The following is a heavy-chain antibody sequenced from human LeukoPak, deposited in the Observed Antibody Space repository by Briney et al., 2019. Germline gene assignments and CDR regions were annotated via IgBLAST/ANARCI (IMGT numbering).Heavy chain of an antibody. J-gene: IGHJ3*02. Sequence: RGSLRLSCAASGFTFSSYSMNWVRQAPGKGLEWASYINSRSSTIYYADSVRGRFTISRDNAKNSLYLQMNSLKAEDTAIYYCAREVGTPQAFDIWGQGTMVTVSS. CDR1: GFTFSSYS. CDR3: AREVGTPQAFDI. CDR2: INSRSSTI. D-gene: IGHD1-26*01. V-gene: IGHV3-48*01.